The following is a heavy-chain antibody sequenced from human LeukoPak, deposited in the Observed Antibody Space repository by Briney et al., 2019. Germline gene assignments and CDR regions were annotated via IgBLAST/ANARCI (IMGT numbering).Heavy chain of an antibody. CDR2: IHYSGST. J-gene: IGHJ5*02. CDR1: GGSISSNTYY. D-gene: IGHD2-15*01. V-gene: IGHV4-39*07. Sequence: KPWETLSLTCTVSGGSISSNTYYWGWIRRPPGKGLEWIGNIHYSGSTYYNPSLKSRVTISVDTSKNQFSLKLSSVTAADTAVYYCARGYCSGGSCYPGGNWFDPWGQGTLVTVSS. CDR3: ARGYCSGGSCYPGGNWFDP.